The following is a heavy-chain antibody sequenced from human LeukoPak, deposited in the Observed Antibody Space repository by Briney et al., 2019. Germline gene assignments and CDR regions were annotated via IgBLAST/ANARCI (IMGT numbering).Heavy chain of an antibody. CDR1: GGSISSGGYY. D-gene: IGHD5-24*01. CDR3: ARGDGYAFDY. V-gene: IGHV4-31*03. Sequence: SETPSLTCTVSGGSISSGGYYWSWIRQHPGKGLEWIGYIYYSGSTYYNPSLKSRVTISVDTSKNQFSLKLSSVTAADTAVYYCARGDGYAFDYWGQGTLVTVSS. J-gene: IGHJ4*02. CDR2: IYYSGST.